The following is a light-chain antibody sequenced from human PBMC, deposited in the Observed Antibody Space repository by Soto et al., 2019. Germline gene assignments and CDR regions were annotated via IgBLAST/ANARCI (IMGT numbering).Light chain of an antibody. V-gene: IGKV1-5*01. Sequence: DIEMTQSPSTLSASVGDRVTITCRASQSVSGSLAWYQQQPGKAPKLLIYDVSNLERGVPSRFSAFGSGTEFTLSISSLQPDDFGTYDCQQFDMGWTFGQGTRVDLK. CDR2: DVS. CDR3: QQFDMGWT. J-gene: IGKJ1*01. CDR1: QSVSGS.